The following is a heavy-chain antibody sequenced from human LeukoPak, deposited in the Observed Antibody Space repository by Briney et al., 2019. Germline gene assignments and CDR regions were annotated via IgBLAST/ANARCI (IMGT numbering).Heavy chain of an antibody. D-gene: IGHD3-22*01. Sequence: GGSLRLSCVGSGFTFRSHAMSWVRQAPEKGLEFVSGIYENGGTTYYADSVKGRFSISRDNSKNTLYLQMDSLRGEDTAVYYCAREMYYYDSSGYYPFDYWGQGTLVTVSS. CDR1: GFTFRSHA. J-gene: IGHJ4*02. V-gene: IGHV3-23*01. CDR2: IYENGGTT. CDR3: AREMYYYDSSGYYPFDY.